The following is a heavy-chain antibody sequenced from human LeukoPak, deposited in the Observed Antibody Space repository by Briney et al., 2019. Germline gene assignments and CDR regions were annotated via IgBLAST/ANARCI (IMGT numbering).Heavy chain of an antibody. Sequence: SETLSLTCTVSGGSISSGGYYWSWIRQHPGKGLEWIGYIYYSGSTNYNPSLKSRVTISVDTSKNQFSLKLSSVTAADTAVYYCARHKNYWYFDLWGRGTLVTVSS. CDR3: ARHKNYWYFDL. CDR1: GGSISSGGYY. J-gene: IGHJ2*01. CDR2: IYYSGST. V-gene: IGHV4-61*08.